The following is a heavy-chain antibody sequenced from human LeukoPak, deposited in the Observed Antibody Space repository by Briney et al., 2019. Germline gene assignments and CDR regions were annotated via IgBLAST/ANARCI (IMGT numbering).Heavy chain of an antibody. V-gene: IGHV3-30-3*01. Sequence: GGSLRLSCAASGFTFSSYAMHWVRQAPGKGLEWVAVISYDGSNKYYADSVKGRFTISRDNSKNTLCLQMNSLRAEDTAVYYCAREVSPAAPSPFDYWGQGTLVTVSS. CDR1: GFTFSSYA. CDR2: ISYDGSNK. CDR3: AREVSPAAPSPFDY. D-gene: IGHD2-2*01. J-gene: IGHJ4*02.